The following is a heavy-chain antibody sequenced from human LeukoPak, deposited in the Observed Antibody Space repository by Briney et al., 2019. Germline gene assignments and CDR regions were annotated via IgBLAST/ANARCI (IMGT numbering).Heavy chain of an antibody. Sequence: GGSLRLSCAASGFTLSSDVMTWVRQAPGKGLEWVSSSGSGGDTYYADSVKGRFTISRDNSKNTLYLQMNSLRAEDTAVYYCAKWNYYFDYWGQGTLVTVSS. CDR1: GFTLSSDV. D-gene: IGHD1-7*01. CDR2: SGSGGDT. CDR3: AKWNYYFDY. J-gene: IGHJ4*02. V-gene: IGHV3-23*01.